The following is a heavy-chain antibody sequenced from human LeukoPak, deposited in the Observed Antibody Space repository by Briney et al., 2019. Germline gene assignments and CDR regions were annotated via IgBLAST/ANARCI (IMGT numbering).Heavy chain of an antibody. J-gene: IGHJ6*02. Sequence: SETLSLTCTVSGGSISSGGYYWSWIRQHPGKGLEWIGYIYYSGSTYYNPSLKSRVTMSVDASKNQFSLKLSSVTAADTAVYYCARSCSSTSCQTRYYYYYGMDVWGQGTTVTVSS. CDR2: IYYSGST. CDR1: GGSISSGGYY. V-gene: IGHV4-31*03. CDR3: ARSCSSTSCQTRYYYYYGMDV. D-gene: IGHD2-2*01.